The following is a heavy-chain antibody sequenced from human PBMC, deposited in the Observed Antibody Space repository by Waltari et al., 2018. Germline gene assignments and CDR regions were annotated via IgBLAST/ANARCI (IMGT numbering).Heavy chain of an antibody. D-gene: IGHD1-26*01. CDR2: IYSGGST. V-gene: IGHV3-53*02. CDR1: GFTVSSNY. Sequence: EVQLVETGGGLIQPGGSLRLPCAASGFTVSSNYMNWVRQAPGKGLEWVSVIYSGGSTYYADSVKGRFTISRDNSKNTLYLQMNSLRAEDTAVYYCARLGAVGGDAFDIWGQGTMVTVSS. CDR3: ARLGAVGGDAFDI. J-gene: IGHJ3*02.